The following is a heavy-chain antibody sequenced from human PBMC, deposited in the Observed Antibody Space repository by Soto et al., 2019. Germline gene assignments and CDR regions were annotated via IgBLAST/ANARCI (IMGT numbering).Heavy chain of an antibody. J-gene: IGHJ6*02. CDR3: ARVSGIYYYGMEV. CDR2: INHSGST. D-gene: IGHD3-10*01. Sequence: SETLSLTCAVYGGSFSGYYWSWIRQPPGKGLEWIGEINHSGSTNYNPSLKSRVTISVGTSKNQFSLKLSSVTAADTAVYYCARVSGIYYYGMEVWGQGTTVTVSS. CDR1: GGSFSGYY. V-gene: IGHV4-34*01.